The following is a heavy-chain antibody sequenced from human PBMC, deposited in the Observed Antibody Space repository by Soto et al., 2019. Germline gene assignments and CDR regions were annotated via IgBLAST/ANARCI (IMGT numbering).Heavy chain of an antibody. J-gene: IGHJ5*02. V-gene: IGHV1-69*01. CDR2: IIPIFGTA. Sequence: QVQLVQSGAEVKKPGSSVKVSCKASGGTFSSYAISWVRQAPGQGLEWMGGIIPIFGTANYAQKFQGRVTITADESTSAADMELSSLRSEDTDVYYCARGGGYDFWSGYYGWFDPWGQGTLVTVSS. D-gene: IGHD3-3*01. CDR3: ARGGGYDFWSGYYGWFDP. CDR1: GGTFSSYA.